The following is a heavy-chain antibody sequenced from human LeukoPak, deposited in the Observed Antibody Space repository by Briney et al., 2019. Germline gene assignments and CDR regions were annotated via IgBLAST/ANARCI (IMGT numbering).Heavy chain of an antibody. CDR1: GFTFSSYA. Sequence: RGRSLRLSCAASGFTFSSYAMHWVRQAPGKGLEWVAVISFDGINKYYADSVKGRFTISRDNSKNTLYLQMNSLIAEDTAVYYCARDRWYYYDSSDYYHDAFDIWGQGTMVTVSS. CDR3: ARDRWYYYDSSDYYHDAFDI. J-gene: IGHJ3*02. CDR2: ISFDGINK. V-gene: IGHV3-30*04. D-gene: IGHD3-22*01.